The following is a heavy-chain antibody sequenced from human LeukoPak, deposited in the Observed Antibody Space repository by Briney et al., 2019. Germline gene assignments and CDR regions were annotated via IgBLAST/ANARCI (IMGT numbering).Heavy chain of an antibody. CDR3: ARDRGIQLWSDFDY. CDR2: ISSSSSTI. D-gene: IGHD5-18*01. Sequence: GGSLRLSCAASGFTFSSYSMNWVRQATGKGLEGVSYISSSSSTIYYADSVKGRFTISRDNEENSVYVKIKSLRAEDTAVYYCARDRGIQLWSDFDYWGQGTLVTVSA. J-gene: IGHJ4*02. CDR1: GFTFSSYS. V-gene: IGHV3-48*01.